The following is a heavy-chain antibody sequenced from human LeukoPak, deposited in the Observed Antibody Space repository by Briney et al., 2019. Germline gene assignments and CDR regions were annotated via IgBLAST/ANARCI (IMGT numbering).Heavy chain of an antibody. Sequence: ASVKVSCKASGYTFSSYEISWVRQAPGQGLEWMGWISTKDGKTRHAQKFQGRLSMTADTSTRVVYLELRSLTSDDTAFYFCARNYYYDSASHYTDSWGQGTLVTVSS. J-gene: IGHJ4*02. D-gene: IGHD3-22*01. V-gene: IGHV1-18*01. CDR3: ARNYYYDSASHYTDS. CDR2: ISTKDGKT. CDR1: GYTFSSYE.